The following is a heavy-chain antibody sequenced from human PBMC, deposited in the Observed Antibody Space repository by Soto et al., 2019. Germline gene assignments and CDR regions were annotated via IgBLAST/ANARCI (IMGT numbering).Heavy chain of an antibody. D-gene: IGHD6-25*01. CDR2: ISSSGEIT. CDR1: GFAFSSYA. J-gene: IGHJ5*02. CDR3: AKDKISRSVAAARRNWCDP. Sequence: GGSLRLSCAAPGFAFSSYAMNWVRQAPGKGLEWVSSISSSGEITFYADSVKGRFTISRDNSNNTLFLQMNSLRADDTAVYFCAKDKISRSVAAARRNWCDPWGQGTLVSVS. V-gene: IGHV3-23*01.